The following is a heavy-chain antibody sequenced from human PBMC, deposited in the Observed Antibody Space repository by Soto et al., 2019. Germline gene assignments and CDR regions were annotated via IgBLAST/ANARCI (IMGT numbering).Heavy chain of an antibody. CDR2: ISSSSSYT. J-gene: IGHJ5*02. CDR1: GFTFSDYY. D-gene: IGHD6-6*01. CDR3: ARMSVYSSSSLWFDP. V-gene: IGHV3-11*06. Sequence: SGGSLRLSCAASGFTFSDYYMSWIRQAPGKGLEWVSYISSSSSYTNYADSVKGRFTISRDNAKNSLYLQMNSLRAEDTAVYYCARMSVYSSSSLWFDPWGQGTLVTVSS.